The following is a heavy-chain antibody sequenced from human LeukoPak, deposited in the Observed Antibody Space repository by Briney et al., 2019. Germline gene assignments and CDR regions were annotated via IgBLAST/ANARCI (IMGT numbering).Heavy chain of an antibody. CDR2: IYYSGST. CDR3: TRGSIASYMDV. D-gene: IGHD3-22*01. Sequence: SETLSLTCTVSGGSISSYYWSWIRQPPGKGLEWIGNIYYSGSTNYNPSLKSRVTISVDTSKNQFSLKLSSVTAADTAVYYCTRGSIASYMDVWGKGTTVTISS. V-gene: IGHV4-59*01. J-gene: IGHJ6*03. CDR1: GGSISSYY.